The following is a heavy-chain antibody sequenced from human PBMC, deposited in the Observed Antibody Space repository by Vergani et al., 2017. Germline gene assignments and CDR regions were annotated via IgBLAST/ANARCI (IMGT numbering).Heavy chain of an antibody. CDR2: ISSGGGDI. CDR3: TTAWGLYYLHGEYFQD. Sequence: EVQLLESGGGLVQPGGSRRLSCAGAGFTFDTYTMAYVRQAPGKGLEWVATISSGGGDIFYADSVKGRFSISRDNSKNTLFLQMNSRKDEDTAVYYCTTAWGLYYLHGEYFQDWGRGTLVAVSS. J-gene: IGHJ1*01. V-gene: IGHV3-23*01. D-gene: IGHD3-10*01. CDR1: GFTFDTYT.